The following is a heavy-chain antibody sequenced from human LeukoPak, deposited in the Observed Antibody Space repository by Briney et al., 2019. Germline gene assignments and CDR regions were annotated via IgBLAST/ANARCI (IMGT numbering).Heavy chain of an antibody. Sequence: PGGSLRPSCAASGCTVSSNYMSWVRQAPGKGLEWVSVIYSGGSTYYADSVKGRFTIPRDNSKNTLYLQMNSLRAEDTAVYYCARVYRLYDRSGYYTSSRAFDIWGQGTMVTVSS. D-gene: IGHD3-3*01. CDR1: GCTVSSNY. CDR2: IYSGGST. CDR3: ARVYRLYDRSGYYTSSRAFDI. V-gene: IGHV3-53*01. J-gene: IGHJ3*02.